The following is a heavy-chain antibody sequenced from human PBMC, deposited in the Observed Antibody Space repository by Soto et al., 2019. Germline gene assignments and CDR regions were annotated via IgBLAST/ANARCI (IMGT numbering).Heavy chain of an antibody. D-gene: IGHD4-17*01. J-gene: IGHJ4*02. CDR1: GYTFTSYD. CDR2: MNPNSGNT. Sequence: QVQLVQSGAEVKKPGASVKVSCKASGYTFTSYDINWVRQATGQGLEWMGWMNPNSGNTGYAQKFQGRVTMTRNTSKSKAYMELRSLRSEDTALYYCAGSTNDYGDRHWGQGTLVTVSS. CDR3: AGSTNDYGDRH. V-gene: IGHV1-8*01.